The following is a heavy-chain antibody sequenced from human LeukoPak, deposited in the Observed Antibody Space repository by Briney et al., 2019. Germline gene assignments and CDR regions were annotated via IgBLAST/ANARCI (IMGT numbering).Heavy chain of an antibody. V-gene: IGHV3-23*01. J-gene: IGHJ4*02. CDR3: ATPPTVTRNY. CDR2: ISGSGGRT. CDR1: GFTFSSYW. Sequence: PGGSLRLSCAGSGFTFSSYWMSWVRQAPGKGLEWVSSISGSGGRTYHADSVKGRFTISRDNSKNTLYLQMNSLRAEDTAVYYCATPPTVTRNYWGQGNLVTVSS. D-gene: IGHD4-17*01.